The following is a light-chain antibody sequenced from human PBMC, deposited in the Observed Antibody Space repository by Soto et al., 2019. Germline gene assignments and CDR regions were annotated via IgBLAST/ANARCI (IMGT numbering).Light chain of an antibody. CDR3: QQYTIGYP. J-gene: IGKJ2*01. CDR2: DAS. Sequence: DIQMTQSPSSLSASVGGRVTITCRASQSINKWLAWYQQKSGRAPKLLIYDASTLQSGVPSRFSGTGSGTEFSLTISSLQPEDFATYYCQQYTIGYPVGQGTRL. CDR1: QSINKW. V-gene: IGKV1-5*01.